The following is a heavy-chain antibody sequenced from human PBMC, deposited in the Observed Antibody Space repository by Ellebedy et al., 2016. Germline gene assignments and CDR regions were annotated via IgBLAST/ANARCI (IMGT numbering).Heavy chain of an antibody. CDR1: SYMFTSYS. CDR2: ISAYNGDT. CDR3: ARGQIRADIDYDF. D-gene: IGHD3-9*01. V-gene: IGHV1-18*01. Sequence: ASVKVSXKASSYMFTSYSIAWVRQAPGRGLEWVGWISAYNGDTDSAQKFQGRVSITADTATNTAYLELRSLTSDDTAVYFCARGQIRADIDYDFWGQGTQVTVSS. J-gene: IGHJ4*02.